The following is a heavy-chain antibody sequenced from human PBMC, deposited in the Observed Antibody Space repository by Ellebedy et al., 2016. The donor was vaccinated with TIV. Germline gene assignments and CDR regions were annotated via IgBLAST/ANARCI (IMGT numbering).Heavy chain of an antibody. Sequence: AASVKVSCKASGYIFAGYYMHWVRQAPGQGLEWMGWINPNSGGTTYAQKFQGRVTMTRDTSISTAYMELRRLRSDDTAVYYCARVSRNTVTTRYWGQGTLVTVSS. CDR3: ARVSRNTVTTRY. V-gene: IGHV1-2*02. J-gene: IGHJ4*02. D-gene: IGHD4-17*01. CDR1: GYIFAGYY. CDR2: INPNSGGT.